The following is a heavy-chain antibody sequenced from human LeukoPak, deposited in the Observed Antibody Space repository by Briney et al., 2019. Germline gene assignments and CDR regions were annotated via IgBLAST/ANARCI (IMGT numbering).Heavy chain of an antibody. Sequence: SETLSLTCAVYGAFFSGYHWSWIRQPPGRGLEGIGDINHTGNTNYNPSLKSRVTISVDTSKNQFSLKLSSVTAADTAVYYCARGPRDSSSWYLNYWGQGTLVAVSS. V-gene: IGHV4-34*01. J-gene: IGHJ4*02. CDR3: ARGPRDSSSWYLNY. CDR1: GAFFSGYH. CDR2: INHTGNT. D-gene: IGHD6-13*01.